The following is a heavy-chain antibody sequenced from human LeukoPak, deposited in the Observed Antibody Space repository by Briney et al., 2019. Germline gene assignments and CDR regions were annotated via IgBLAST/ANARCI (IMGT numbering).Heavy chain of an antibody. CDR3: ARVPYYDILTVPS. CDR1: GGTFSSYA. CDR2: IIPILGIA. J-gene: IGHJ4*02. Sequence: SVKVSCKASGGTFSSYAISWVRQAPGQGLEWMGRIIPILGIANYAQKFQGRVTNTADKSTSTAYMELSSLRSEDTAVYYCARVPYYDILTVPSWGQGTLVTVSS. V-gene: IGHV1-69*04. D-gene: IGHD3-9*01.